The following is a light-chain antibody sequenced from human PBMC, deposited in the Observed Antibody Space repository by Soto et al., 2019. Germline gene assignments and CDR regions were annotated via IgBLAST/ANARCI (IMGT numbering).Light chain of an antibody. V-gene: IGKV3-20*01. Sequence: EIVLTQSPGTLSLSPGERATLSCRASQIVTGTYLAWYQQKPGQAPRLLIYGASSRAPGIPDWFSGSGSGTDFTLTISRLEPEDFAVYSCQQYGSPPTTFGQGTKVEIK. CDR3: QQYGSPPTT. CDR2: GAS. CDR1: QIVTGTY. J-gene: IGKJ1*01.